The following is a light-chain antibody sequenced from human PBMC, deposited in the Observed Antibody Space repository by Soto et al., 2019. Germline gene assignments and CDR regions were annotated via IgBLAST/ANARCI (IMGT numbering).Light chain of an antibody. V-gene: IGKV1-5*03. CDR3: QLSFRSPIT. J-gene: IGKJ5*01. Sequence: DIQMTQTHSTLSGSVGDRVTITCRASQTISSWLAWYQQKPGKAPKLLIYKASTLKSGVPSRFSGSGSGTEFTLTIRSLQPEDFATYYCQLSFRSPITFGQRTRLEIK. CDR2: KAS. CDR1: QTISSW.